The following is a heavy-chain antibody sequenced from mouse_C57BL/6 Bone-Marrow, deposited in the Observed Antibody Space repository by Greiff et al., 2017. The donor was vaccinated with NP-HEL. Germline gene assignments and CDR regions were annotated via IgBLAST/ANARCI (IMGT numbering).Heavy chain of an antibody. V-gene: IGHV1-26*01. D-gene: IGHD1-1*01. J-gene: IGHJ3*01. CDR3: ARNGYGSSYLAWFAY. CDR1: GYTFTDYY. CDR2: INPNNGGT. Sequence: EVQLQQSGPELVKPGASVKISCKASGYTFTDYYMNWVKQSHGKSLEWIGDINPNNGGTSYNQKFKGKATLTVDKSSSTAYMELRSLTSEDSAVYYCARNGYGSSYLAWFAYWGQGTLVTVSA.